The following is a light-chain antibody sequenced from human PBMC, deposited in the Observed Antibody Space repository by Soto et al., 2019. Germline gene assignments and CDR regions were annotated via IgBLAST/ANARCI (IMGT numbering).Light chain of an antibody. J-gene: IGLJ3*02. CDR1: SGNIATNY. V-gene: IGLV6-57*03. CDR3: QSYDSSNLWV. Sequence: NFMLTQPHSVSESPGKTVTISCTRSSGNIATNYVQWYQQRPGSAPPTVIYEDNQRLSGVPDRFSGSIDSSSNSASLTISGLKTEDEADYYCQSYDSSNLWVFGGGTKVTVL. CDR2: EDN.